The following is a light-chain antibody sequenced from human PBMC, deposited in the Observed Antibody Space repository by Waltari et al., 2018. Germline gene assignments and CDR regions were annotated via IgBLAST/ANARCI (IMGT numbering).Light chain of an antibody. V-gene: IGLV2-8*01. CDR1: SSDVVRFNY. Sequence: QSALTPPPSASGSPGQSVTLSCPGTSSDVVRFNYVSWYQQHPGKAPKLIIFEVSKRPSGVPYRFSGSKSGNTASLTVSGLQAEDEADYYCSAYAGSNKGVFGSGTKVTVL. CDR3: SAYAGSNKGV. CDR2: EVS. J-gene: IGLJ1*01.